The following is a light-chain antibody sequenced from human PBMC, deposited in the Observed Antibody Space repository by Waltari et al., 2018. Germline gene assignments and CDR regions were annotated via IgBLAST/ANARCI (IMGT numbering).Light chain of an antibody. CDR2: KDS. Sequence: SYELTQPPSVSVSPGQTARITCSGDALPKQYAYWYQQKPGQAPVLVINKDSKRPTRLPGRFAGAWSGTTVTLTIRGVQAEEEADYYCQSADSSGTYTVVFGGGTKLTVL. J-gene: IGLJ2*01. CDR1: ALPKQY. V-gene: IGLV3-25*02. CDR3: QSADSSGTYTVV.